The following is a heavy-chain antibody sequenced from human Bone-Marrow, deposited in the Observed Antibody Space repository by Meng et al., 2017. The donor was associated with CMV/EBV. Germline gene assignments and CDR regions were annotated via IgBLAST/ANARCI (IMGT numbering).Heavy chain of an antibody. V-gene: IGHV3-30*04. CDR3: SRVRGHSWSYFEEAWSTYFAY. Sequence: GESLKISCAASGFTFSSYSMHWVRQAPGKGLEWVAVISYAGSNKYYADSVKGRFTISRDNSKNTLYLQLNSLRAEDTAVYYCSRVRGHSWSYFEEAWSTYFAYWGQGTLVTVSS. CDR2: ISYAGSNK. D-gene: IGHD1-26*01. CDR1: GFTFSSYS. J-gene: IGHJ4*02.